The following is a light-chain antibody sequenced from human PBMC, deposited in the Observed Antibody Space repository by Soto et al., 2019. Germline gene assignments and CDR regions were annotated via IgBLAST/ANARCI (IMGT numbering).Light chain of an antibody. Sequence: DIQMTQSPSSLSASVGDRVTITCRASQSIAYYVNWFQQKHGKAPKLLIYAASSLQSGVASRFSGSGSGTDFTLTISSLQPEDFATYYCQQSSNSPMYTFGQGT. V-gene: IGKV1-39*01. CDR1: QSIAYY. J-gene: IGKJ2*01. CDR2: AAS. CDR3: QQSSNSPMYT.